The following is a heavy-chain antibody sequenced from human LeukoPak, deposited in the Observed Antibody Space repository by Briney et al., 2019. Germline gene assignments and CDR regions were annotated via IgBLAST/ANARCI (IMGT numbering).Heavy chain of an antibody. CDR1: GGSFIGYY. V-gene: IGHV4-34*01. Sequence: ETLSLTCAVYGGSFIGYYWSWIRQPPGKGLEWIGEINHSGSTNYNPSLKSRVTISVDTSKNQFSLKLSSVTAADTAVYYCARRKYASGGMDVWGRGTTVTVSS. CDR2: INHSGST. J-gene: IGHJ6*02. CDR3: ARRKYASGGMDV.